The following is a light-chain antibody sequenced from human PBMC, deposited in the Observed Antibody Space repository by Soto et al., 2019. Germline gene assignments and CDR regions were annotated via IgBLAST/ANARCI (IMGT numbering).Light chain of an antibody. CDR2: GAS. Sequence: EIVLTQSPATLSLSPGERATLSCRASQSVSSYLAWYQQKPGQAPRLLIYGASGRATGVPDRFSGSGSGTDFTLTISRLEPEDFAVYFCQYYDSFRTFGQGTKV. CDR1: QSVSSY. CDR3: QYYDSFRT. V-gene: IGKV3-20*01. J-gene: IGKJ1*01.